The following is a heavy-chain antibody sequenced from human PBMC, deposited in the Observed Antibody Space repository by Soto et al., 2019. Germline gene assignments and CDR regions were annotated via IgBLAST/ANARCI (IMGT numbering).Heavy chain of an antibody. J-gene: IGHJ5*02. CDR1: GFTFSSYG. CDR3: AKAYYDSRGNNWFDP. D-gene: IGHD3-22*01. Sequence: VGPLRLSCAASGFTFSSYGMHWVRQAPGKGLEWVAVISYDGSNKYYADSVKGRFTISRDNSKNTLYLQMNSLRAEDTAVYYCAKAYYDSRGNNWFDPWGQGTLVTVSS. CDR2: ISYDGSNK. V-gene: IGHV3-30*18.